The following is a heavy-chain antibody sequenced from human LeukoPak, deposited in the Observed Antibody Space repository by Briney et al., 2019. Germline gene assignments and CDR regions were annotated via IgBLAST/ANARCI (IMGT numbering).Heavy chain of an antibody. V-gene: IGHV3-30*18. CDR3: AKDFSLGGVYYFDY. CDR2: ISYDGSNK. D-gene: IGHD3-16*01. CDR1: GFTFSSYG. Sequence: PGRSLRLSCAASGFTFSSYGMHWVRQAPGKGLEWVAVISYDGSNKYYADSVKGRFTISRDNSKNTLYLQMNSLRAEDTAVYYCAKDFSLGGVYYFDYWGQGTLVTVSS. J-gene: IGHJ4*02.